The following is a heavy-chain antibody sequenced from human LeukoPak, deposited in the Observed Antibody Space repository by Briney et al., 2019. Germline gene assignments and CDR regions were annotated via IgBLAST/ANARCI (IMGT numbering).Heavy chain of an antibody. D-gene: IGHD3-10*01. CDR1: GFTFSSYS. Sequence: GGSLRLSCAASGFTFSSYSMNWVRQAPGKGLEWVSSISSSSSYIYYADSVKGRFTISRDNAKNSLYLQMNSLRAEDTAVYYCARDPLWFGELVLDYWGQGALVTVSS. CDR3: ARDPLWFGELVLDY. CDR2: ISSSSSYI. J-gene: IGHJ4*02. V-gene: IGHV3-21*01.